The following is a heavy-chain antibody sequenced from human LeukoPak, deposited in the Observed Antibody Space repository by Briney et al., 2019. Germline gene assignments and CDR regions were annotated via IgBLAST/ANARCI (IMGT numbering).Heavy chain of an antibody. V-gene: IGHV1-3*01. D-gene: IGHD3-10*01. CDR1: GYTFTSYA. CDR3: ARASYGSGSYYVPWYYYGMDV. Sequence: ASVKVSCKASGYTFTSYAMHWVRQAPGQRLEWMGWINAGNGNTKYSQKFQGRVTITRDTSASTAYMELSSLRSEDTAVYYCARASYGSGSYYVPWYYYGMDVWGQGTTVTVSS. J-gene: IGHJ6*02. CDR2: INAGNGNT.